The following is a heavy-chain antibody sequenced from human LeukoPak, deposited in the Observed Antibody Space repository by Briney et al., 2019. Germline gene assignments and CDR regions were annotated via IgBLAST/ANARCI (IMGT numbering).Heavy chain of an antibody. CDR2: IYYSGPT. CDR3: GRHLQHSCFDS. J-gene: IGHJ4*02. D-gene: IGHD2-2*01. CDR1: GGSISSSSYY. Sequence: SETLSLTCTVSGGSISSSSYYWGWIRQPPGKGLEWIGSIYYSGPTYYNPSLKSRVTISVDTSKNQFSLKLSSVTAADTAVYYCGRHLQHSCFDSWGQGTLVTVSS. V-gene: IGHV4-39*01.